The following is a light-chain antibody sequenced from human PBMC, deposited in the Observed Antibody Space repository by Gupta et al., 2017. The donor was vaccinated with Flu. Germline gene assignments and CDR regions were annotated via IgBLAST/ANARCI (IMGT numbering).Light chain of an antibody. CDR3: MQATHGPPYS. J-gene: IGKJ2*03. Sequence: DVVMTQSPLSLPVTLGQAASISCKSSQSLVHRDGNTYLNWFLQRPGQSPRRLIYKVSNRDSGVPDRFSGSGSGTDFTLKISRGEAEDFGVYYCMQATHGPPYSFGQGTKLEIK. V-gene: IGKV2-30*02. CDR2: KVS. CDR1: QSLVHRDGNTY.